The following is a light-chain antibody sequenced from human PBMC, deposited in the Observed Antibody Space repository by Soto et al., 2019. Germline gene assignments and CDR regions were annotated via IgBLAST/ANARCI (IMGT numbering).Light chain of an antibody. CDR2: DAS. CDR1: QSVRTT. J-gene: IGKJ1*01. CDR3: QQYTDWPTT. Sequence: EIVMTQSPATLSVSPGERATLSCRASQSVRTTVAWYQQRPGQAPRLLIYDASTRATGVPARVSGGGSGTDFSLTVTSLQSEDFGIYDCQQYTDWPTTFGQGTKVEIK. V-gene: IGKV3-15*01.